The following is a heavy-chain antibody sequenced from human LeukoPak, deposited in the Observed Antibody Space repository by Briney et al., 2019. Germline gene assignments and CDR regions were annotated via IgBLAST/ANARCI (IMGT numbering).Heavy chain of an antibody. CDR2: ISYDGSNK. J-gene: IGHJ4*02. CDR1: GFTFSSYA. CDR3: RSVRSGEDFDY. D-gene: IGHD1-14*01. Sequence: GGSLRLSCAASGFTFSSYAMHWVRQAPGKGLEWVAVISYDGSNKYYADSVKGRFTISRDNSKNTLYLQMNSLRAEDTAVYYCRSVRSGEDFDYWGQGTLVTVSS. V-gene: IGHV3-30-3*01.